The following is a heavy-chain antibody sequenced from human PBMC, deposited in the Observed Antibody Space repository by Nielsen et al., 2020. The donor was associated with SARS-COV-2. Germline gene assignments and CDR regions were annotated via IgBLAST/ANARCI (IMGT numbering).Heavy chain of an antibody. D-gene: IGHD3-22*01. CDR2: IKQDGSEK. CDR3: ARASEYYDSSGYSWYFDY. CDR1: GFTFSSYW. Sequence: GGSLRLSCAASGFTFSSYWMSWVRQAPGKGLEWVANIKQDGSEKYYVDSVKGRFTISRDNAKNSLYLQMNSLRAEDTAAYYCARASEYYDSSGYSWYFDYWGQGTLVTVSS. V-gene: IGHV3-7*01. J-gene: IGHJ4*02.